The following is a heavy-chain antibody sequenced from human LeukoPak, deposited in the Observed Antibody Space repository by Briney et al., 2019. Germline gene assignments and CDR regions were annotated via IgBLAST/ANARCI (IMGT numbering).Heavy chain of an antibody. J-gene: IGHJ6*04. D-gene: IGHD7-27*01. Sequence: SGGSLRLSCAASGFTFSSYWMSWVRQAPGKGLEWVANIKQDGSEKYYVDSVKGRFTISRDNAKNSLYLQMNSLRAEDTAVYYCARINWGVYYYGMDVWGKGTTVTVSS. V-gene: IGHV3-7*03. CDR1: GFTFSSYW. CDR2: IKQDGSEK. CDR3: ARINWGVYYYGMDV.